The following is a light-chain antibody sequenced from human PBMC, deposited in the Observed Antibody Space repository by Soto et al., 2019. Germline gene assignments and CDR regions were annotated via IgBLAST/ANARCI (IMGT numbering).Light chain of an antibody. Sequence: QSVLTQPASVSRSPGQSITISCTGTSSDVGSYNYVSWYQQHPGKAPKLMIYDVTNRPSGVSSRFSGSKSGNTASLTISGLQAEDEADDYCSSYTRSTTLVVFGGGTKVTVL. CDR2: DVT. V-gene: IGLV2-14*01. CDR1: SSDVGSYNY. CDR3: SSYTRSTTLVV. J-gene: IGLJ2*01.